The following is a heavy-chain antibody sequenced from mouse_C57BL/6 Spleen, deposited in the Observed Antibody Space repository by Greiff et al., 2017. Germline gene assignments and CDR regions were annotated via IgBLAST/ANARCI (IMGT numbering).Heavy chain of an antibody. J-gene: IGHJ4*01. D-gene: IGHD2-4*01. CDR3: ASGYDYDDAMDY. Sequence: EVQLQESGGGLVQPGGSLKLSCAASGFTFSDYYMYWVRQTPEKRLEWVAYISNGGGSTYYPDTVKGRFTISRDNAKNTLYLQMSRLKSEDTAMYYCASGYDYDDAMDYWGQGTSVTVSS. CDR1: GFTFSDYY. CDR2: ISNGGGST. V-gene: IGHV5-12*01.